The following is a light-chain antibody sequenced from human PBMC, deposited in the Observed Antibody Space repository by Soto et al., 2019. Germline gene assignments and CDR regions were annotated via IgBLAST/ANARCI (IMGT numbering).Light chain of an antibody. CDR1: SSDVGNYNL. CDR3: CSYAGSSTGV. J-gene: IGLJ3*02. V-gene: IGLV2-23*01. CDR2: EGS. Sequence: QSVLTQPASVSGSPGQSITISCTGTSSDVGNYNLVSWYQQHPGKAPKLMIYEGSKRPSGVSNRFSGSKSGNTASLTISGLQAEDEADYYCCSYAGSSTGVFGGGTKLTVL.